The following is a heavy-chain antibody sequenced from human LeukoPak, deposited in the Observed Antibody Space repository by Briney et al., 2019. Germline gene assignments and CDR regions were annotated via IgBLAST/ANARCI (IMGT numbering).Heavy chain of an antibody. CDR1: GFTFDDYG. J-gene: IGHJ4*02. CDR3: ARDHLGPFDY. D-gene: IGHD7-27*01. CDR2: INWNGGST. Sequence: PGGSLRLSCAASGFTFDDYGMSWVRQAPGKGLELLSGINWNGGSTGYADSVKGRFTISRDNAKNSLYLQMNSLRAEDTALYYCARDHLGPFDYWGQGTLVTVSS. V-gene: IGHV3-20*04.